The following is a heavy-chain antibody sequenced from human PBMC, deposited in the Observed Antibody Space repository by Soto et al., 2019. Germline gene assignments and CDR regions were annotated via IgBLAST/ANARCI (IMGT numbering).Heavy chain of an antibody. D-gene: IGHD1-26*01. Sequence: SETLSLTCAVYGGSFSGYYWSWIRQPPGKGLEWIGEINHSGSTNYNPSLKSRVTISVDTSKNQFSLKLSSVTAADTAVYYCARAGGSYYYYYGMDVWGQGTTVTVSS. J-gene: IGHJ6*02. CDR3: ARAGGSYYYYYGMDV. CDR2: INHSGST. CDR1: GGSFSGYY. V-gene: IGHV4-34*01.